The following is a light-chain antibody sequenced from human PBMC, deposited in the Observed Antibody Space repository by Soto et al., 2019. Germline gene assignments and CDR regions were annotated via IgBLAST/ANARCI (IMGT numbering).Light chain of an antibody. Sequence: DIQMTQSPSSLSASVGDRVTVTCRASQSIDTYLNWYQQRPGQAPKLLIYVASTLQSGVASRFSGSGSGTHFTLTISSLQPEDFATYYCQQNQDIPPTFGQGTRVERK. CDR3: QQNQDIPPT. CDR1: QSIDTY. CDR2: VAS. J-gene: IGKJ1*01. V-gene: IGKV1-39*01.